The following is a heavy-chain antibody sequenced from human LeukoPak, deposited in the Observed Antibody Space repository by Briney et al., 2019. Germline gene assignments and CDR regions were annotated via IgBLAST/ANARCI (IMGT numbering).Heavy chain of an antibody. Sequence: PGGSLRLSCGASGFNFSNYEMNWVRQAPGKGLEWTSYISDSGETTYYADSVKGRFTISRDNAKNSVFLQIDSLRAEDTAVYYCARDTSIVGVTGAGFDYWGQGTLATVSS. J-gene: IGHJ4*02. CDR1: GFNFSNYE. V-gene: IGHV3-48*03. CDR3: ARDTSIVGVTGAGFDY. CDR2: ISDSGETT. D-gene: IGHD1-26*01.